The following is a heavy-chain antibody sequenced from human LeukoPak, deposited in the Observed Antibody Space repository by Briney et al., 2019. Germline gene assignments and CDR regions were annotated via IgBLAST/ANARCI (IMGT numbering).Heavy chain of an antibody. Sequence: PEASVKVSCKAPGGTFSSYAISWVRQAPGQGLEWMGGIIPIFGTANYAQKFQGRVTITTDESTSTAYMELSSLRCEDAAVYYCARGDGITELDYWGQGTLVTVSS. J-gene: IGHJ4*02. CDR2: IIPIFGTA. CDR3: ARGDGITELDY. D-gene: IGHD3-16*01. CDR1: GGTFSSYA. V-gene: IGHV1-69*05.